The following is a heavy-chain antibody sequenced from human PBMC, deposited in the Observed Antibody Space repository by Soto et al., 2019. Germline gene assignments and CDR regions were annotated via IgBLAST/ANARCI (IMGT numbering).Heavy chain of an antibody. D-gene: IGHD6-13*01. J-gene: IGHJ6*02. V-gene: IGHV1-69*01. CDR1: GGTFSAYS. CDR2: SIPIFGTA. CDR3: AAGGQHRKVSNYYGMDV. Sequence: QVQLVQSGAEVKKPGSSVKVSCKASGGTFSAYSISWVRQAPGQGLEWMGGSIPIFGTANYAQKFQGRVTITADESTSTTYMELRSVRSEDTAVYYCAAGGQHRKVSNYYGMDVWGQGTTVTVSS.